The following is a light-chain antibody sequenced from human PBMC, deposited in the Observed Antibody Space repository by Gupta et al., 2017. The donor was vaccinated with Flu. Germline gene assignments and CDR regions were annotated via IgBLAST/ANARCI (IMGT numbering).Light chain of an antibody. V-gene: IGLV1-51*01. CDR3: AAWDRALSAVV. J-gene: IGLJ3*02. CDR2: DSN. Sequence: SVLTQPPSMSAAPGQVVTIPCPGSTSNIEKNSVSWYQQLPGASPQLLIFDSNKRPSEISDRFSASKSGSSATLDITGLQTGDEADYYCAAWDRALSAVVFGGGTRLTVL. CDR1: TSNIEKNS.